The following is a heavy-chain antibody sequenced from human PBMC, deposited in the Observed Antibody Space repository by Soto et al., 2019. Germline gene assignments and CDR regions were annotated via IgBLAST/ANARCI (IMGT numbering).Heavy chain of an antibody. D-gene: IGHD3-10*01. J-gene: IGHJ4*02. CDR1: GGSISSSSYY. Sequence: QLQLQESGPGLVKPSETLSLTCTVSGGSISSSSYYWGWIRQPPGKGLEWIGSIYYSGSTYYNPSRKSRVTICVDTSKNPFSLKLSSVTAADTAVYYCASEDMVRGVIIFNWGQGTLVTVSS. CDR2: IYYSGST. V-gene: IGHV4-39*01. CDR3: ASEDMVRGVIIFN.